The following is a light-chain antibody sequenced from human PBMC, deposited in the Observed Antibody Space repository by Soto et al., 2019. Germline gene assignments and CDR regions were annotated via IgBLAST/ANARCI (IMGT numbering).Light chain of an antibody. CDR2: EAS. CDR1: QSVSSY. CDR3: QQRSNWPPD. J-gene: IGKJ3*01. V-gene: IGKV3-11*01. Sequence: EIVLTQSPATLSLSPGERATLSCRASQSVSSYLAWYQQKPGQAPRLLIYEASNRATGIPARFSGSGSGTDFTLTISSLEPEDFAVYYCQQRSNWPPDFGPGTKVYIK.